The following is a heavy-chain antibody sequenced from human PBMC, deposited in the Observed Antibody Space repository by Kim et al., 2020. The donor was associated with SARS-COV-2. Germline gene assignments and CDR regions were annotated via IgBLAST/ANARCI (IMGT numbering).Heavy chain of an antibody. V-gene: IGHV3-49*03. CDR3: TRVRSGNYGLWC. CDR1: GFTFDDFT. CDR2: IRSKTYRGTT. J-gene: IGHJ4*02. Sequence: GGSLRLSCTGSGFTFDDFTMSWFRQAPGKGLEWVGFIRSKTYRGTTEYAASVKGRFTISRDDSKSIAYLQMNSLKTEDTAVYYCTRVRSGNYGLWCWGQGTLVTVSS. D-gene: IGHD3-10*01.